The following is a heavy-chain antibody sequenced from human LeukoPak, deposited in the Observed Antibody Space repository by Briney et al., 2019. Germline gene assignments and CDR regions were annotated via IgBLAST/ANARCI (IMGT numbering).Heavy chain of an antibody. D-gene: IGHD3-9*01. CDR1: GSGITELS. Sequence: GASVKVSCKVSGSGITELSTHWVRQAPGKGLEWMGGFDPGSGEIIYEQKFQDRVTMTEDTSTDTAYMELSSLRSEDTALYYCATGTHYDLLPFWGQGTLVTVSS. J-gene: IGHJ4*02. CDR3: ATGTHYDLLPF. CDR2: FDPGSGEI. V-gene: IGHV1-24*01.